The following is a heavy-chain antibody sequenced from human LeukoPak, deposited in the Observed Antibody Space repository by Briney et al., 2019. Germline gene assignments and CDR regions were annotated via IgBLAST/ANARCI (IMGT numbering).Heavy chain of an antibody. V-gene: IGHV4-59*01. CDR2: IYYSGST. D-gene: IGHD5-24*01. Sequence: SEXXSLTCTVSGGSISSYYWSWLRQPPGKGLEWIGYIYYSGSTNYNPSLKSPVTISVDTSKNQFSLKLSSVTAADTAVYYCAKARAGYNSYYFDYWGQGTLVTVSS. CDR3: AKARAGYNSYYFDY. CDR1: GGSISSYY. J-gene: IGHJ4*02.